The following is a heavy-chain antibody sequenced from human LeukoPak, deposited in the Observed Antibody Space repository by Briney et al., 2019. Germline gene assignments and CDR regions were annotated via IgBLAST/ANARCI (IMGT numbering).Heavy chain of an antibody. J-gene: IGHJ4*02. D-gene: IGHD6-6*01. CDR1: GFTFSSYS. Sequence: GGSLRLSCAASGFTFSSYSMNWVRQAPGKGLEWVSYISSSSSTIYYADSVKGRFTISRDNAKNSLYLQMNSLRAEDTAVYYCARVPAGIAARPPYFDYWGQGTLVTVSS. V-gene: IGHV3-48*01. CDR3: ARVPAGIAARPPYFDY. CDR2: ISSSSSTI.